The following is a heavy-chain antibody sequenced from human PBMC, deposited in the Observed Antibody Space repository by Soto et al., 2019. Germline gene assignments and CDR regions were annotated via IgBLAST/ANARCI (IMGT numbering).Heavy chain of an antibody. V-gene: IGHV3-23*01. Sequence: GGSLRLSCAASGFTFSNSAMSWVRQAPGKGLEWVSVISGSGDFTFYGDSVKGRFTISRDNSKNTLYLQMNTLRAEDTAVYYCARDWVVDYTGGSLTFGGQGTLVTVSS. J-gene: IGHJ4*02. CDR1: GFTFSNSA. CDR3: ARDWVVDYTGGSLTF. CDR2: ISGSGDFT. D-gene: IGHD2-15*01.